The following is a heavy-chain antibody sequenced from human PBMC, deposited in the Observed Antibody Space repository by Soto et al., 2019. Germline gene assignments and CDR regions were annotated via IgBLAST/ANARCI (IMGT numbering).Heavy chain of an antibody. J-gene: IGHJ6*02. CDR2: IYHSGST. CDR3: ARGDWGSVFYYGMDV. Sequence: SETLSLTCAVSGGSISSSNWWSWVRPPPGKGLEWIGEIYHSGSTNYNPSLKSRVTISVDKSKNQFSLKLSSVTAADTAVYYCARGDWGSVFYYGMDVWGQGTTVTV. V-gene: IGHV4-4*02. CDR1: GGSISSSNW. D-gene: IGHD7-27*01.